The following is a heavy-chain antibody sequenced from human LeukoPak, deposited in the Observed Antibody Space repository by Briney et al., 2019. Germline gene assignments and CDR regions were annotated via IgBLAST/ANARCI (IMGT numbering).Heavy chain of an antibody. CDR3: AKDRRSRYDSSGGGFDY. CDR2: ISGSGGST. J-gene: IGHJ4*02. D-gene: IGHD3-22*01. V-gene: IGHV3-23*01. CDR1: GFTFSSYA. Sequence: GGSLRLSCAASGFTFSSYAMSWVRQAPGKGLEWVSAISGSGGSTYYANSVKGRFTISRDNSKNTQYLQMNSLRAEDTAVYYCAKDRRSRYDSSGGGFDYWGQGTLVTVSS.